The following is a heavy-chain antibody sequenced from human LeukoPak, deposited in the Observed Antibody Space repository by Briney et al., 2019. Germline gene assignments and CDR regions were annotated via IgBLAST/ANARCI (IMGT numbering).Heavy chain of an antibody. CDR1: GFTFSNAW. V-gene: IGHV3-15*01. CDR3: TTAFPKYSSGWYLAFDI. CDR2: IKSKTDGGTT. Sequence: SGGSLRLSCAASGFTFSNAWMSWVRQAPGKGLEWVGRIKSKTDGGTTDYAAPVKGRFTISRDDSKNTLYLQMNSLKTEDTAVYYCTTAFPKYSSGWYLAFDIWGQGTMVTVSS. D-gene: IGHD6-19*01. J-gene: IGHJ3*02.